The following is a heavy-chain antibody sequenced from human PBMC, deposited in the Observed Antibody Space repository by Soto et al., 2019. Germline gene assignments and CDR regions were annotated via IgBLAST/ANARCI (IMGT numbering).Heavy chain of an antibody. J-gene: IGHJ1*01. Sequence: QLQLQESGPGLVKPSETLSLTCTVSGGSISSSSYYWGWIRQPPGKGLEWIGSIYYSGSTYYNPSLKSRVPLSVGTSKNHFSLRLSSVTAADTAVYYWASRESFSYSSGWYEYFQHWGQGTLVPVSS. CDR1: GGSISSSSYY. D-gene: IGHD6-19*01. CDR2: IYYSGST. V-gene: IGHV4-39*02. CDR3: ASRESFSYSSGWYEYFQH.